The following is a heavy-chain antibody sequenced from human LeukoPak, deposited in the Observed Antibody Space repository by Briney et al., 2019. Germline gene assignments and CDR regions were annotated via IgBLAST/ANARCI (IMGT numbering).Heavy chain of an antibody. V-gene: IGHV3-23*01. D-gene: IGHD3-22*01. CDR1: GFIFSSYA. J-gene: IGHJ4*02. CDR2: VSGGGGST. Sequence: GGSLRLSCAASGFIFSSYAMSWVRQAPGKGLEWVSSVSGGGGSTYYADSVKGRFTISRDNSKSTLFLQMNSLRAEDTAVYYCAKSSYYDSSGYYREYYFDYWGQGTLVTVSS. CDR3: AKSSYYDSSGYYREYYFDY.